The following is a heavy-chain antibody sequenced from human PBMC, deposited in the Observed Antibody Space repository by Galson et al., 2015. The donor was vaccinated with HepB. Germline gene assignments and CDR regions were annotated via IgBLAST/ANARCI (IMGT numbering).Heavy chain of an antibody. J-gene: IGHJ6*04. CDR2: IYPGDSDT. CDR3: ARGGYCSSTSCYHGRGKDV. V-gene: IGHV5-51*03. Sequence: QSGAEVKKPGESLKISCKGSGYSFTSYWIGWVRQMPGKGLEWMGIIYPGDSDTRYSPSFQGQVTISADKSISTAYLQWSSLKASDTAMYYCARGGYCSSTSCYHGRGKDVWGKGTPVTVSS. D-gene: IGHD2-2*01. CDR1: GYSFTSYW.